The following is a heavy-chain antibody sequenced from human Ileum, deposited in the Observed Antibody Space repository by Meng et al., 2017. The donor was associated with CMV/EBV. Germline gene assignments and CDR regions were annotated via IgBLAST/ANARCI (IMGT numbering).Heavy chain of an antibody. CDR1: GYTFTNNN. CDR3: ARDGLSGRYFDY. Sequence: QVHLVQSGSELKKPGASVKVSCKTSGYTFTNNNIIWARQAPGQGPEWMGWIDTNTGNPTYAQGFTGRFVFSLDTSVNTAYLQISSLKAEDTAVYYCARDGLSGRYFDYWGQGTLVTVSS. CDR2: IDTNTGNP. J-gene: IGHJ4*02. D-gene: IGHD1-26*01. V-gene: IGHV7-4-1*02.